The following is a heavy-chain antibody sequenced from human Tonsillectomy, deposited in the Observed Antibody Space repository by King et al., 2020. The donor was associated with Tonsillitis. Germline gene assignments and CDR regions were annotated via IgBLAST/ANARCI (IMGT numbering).Heavy chain of an antibody. Sequence: LQLQESGSGLVKPSQTLSLTCAVSGGSISSGGYSWSWIRQPPGKGLEWIGYIYHSWSSHYNPSLKSRVTISVDRSKNQFSLKLSSVTAADTAVYYCARGGDGYNAVDYWGQGTLVTVSS. V-gene: IGHV4-30-2*01. J-gene: IGHJ4*02. CDR3: ARGGDGYNAVDY. CDR1: GGSISSGGYS. D-gene: IGHD5-24*01. CDR2: IYHSWSS.